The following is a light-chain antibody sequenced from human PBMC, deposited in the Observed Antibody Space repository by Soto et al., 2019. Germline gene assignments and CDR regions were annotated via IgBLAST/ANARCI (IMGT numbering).Light chain of an antibody. CDR1: SSDVGGYKY. CDR2: DVS. CDR3: CSHAGSSVWV. J-gene: IGLJ3*02. Sequence: QSALTQPRSVSGSPGQSVIISCTGTSSDVGGYKYVSWYQQHPGKAPKLVIYDVSERPSGVPDRFSGSKSGNTASLTISGLQAEEEADYHCCSHAGSSVWVFGGGTKLTVL. V-gene: IGLV2-11*01.